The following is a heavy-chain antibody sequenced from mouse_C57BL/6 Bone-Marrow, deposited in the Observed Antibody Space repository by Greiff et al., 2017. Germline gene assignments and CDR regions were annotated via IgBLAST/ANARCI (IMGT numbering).Heavy chain of an antibody. CDR1: GYAFTNYL. J-gene: IGHJ4*01. CDR3: ARMNFFYAMDY. CDR2: INPGSGGT. V-gene: IGHV1-54*01. Sequence: QVQLQQSGAELVRPGTSVKVSCKASGYAFTNYLIEWVKQRPGQGLEWIGVINPGSGGTNYNEKFKGKATLTADKSSSTAYMQLSSLTSEDSAVYFCARMNFFYAMDYWGQGTSVTVSS.